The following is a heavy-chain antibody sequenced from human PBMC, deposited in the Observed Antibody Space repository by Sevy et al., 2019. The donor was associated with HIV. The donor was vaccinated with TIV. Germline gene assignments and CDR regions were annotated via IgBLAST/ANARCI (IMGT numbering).Heavy chain of an antibody. D-gene: IGHD3-22*01. J-gene: IGHJ4*02. Sequence: AYVKVSCKVSGYTLTKLSMHWVRQAPGKGLEWMGSFDPEDGETLYAQKLQGRVIMTEDTSTDTAYMEVNSLRSENTAVYYCATTKDYYESSGCPFDYWGQGTLVTVSS. CDR1: GYTLTKLS. CDR3: ATTKDYYESSGCPFDY. V-gene: IGHV1-24*01. CDR2: FDPEDGET.